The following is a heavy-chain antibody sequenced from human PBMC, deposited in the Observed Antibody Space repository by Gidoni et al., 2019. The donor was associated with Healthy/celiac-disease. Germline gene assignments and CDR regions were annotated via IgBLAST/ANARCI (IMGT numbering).Heavy chain of an antibody. CDR2: IYSGGST. V-gene: IGHV3-66*01. D-gene: IGHD5-18*01. Sequence: EVQLVESGGGLVQPGGSLRLSCAASGFTVSSNYMSWVRQAPGKGLEWVSVIYSGGSTYYADSVKGRFTISRDNSKNTLYLQMNSLRAEDTAVYYCAREKRYSYGYSYWGQGTLVTVSS. CDR3: AREKRYSYGYSY. J-gene: IGHJ4*02. CDR1: GFTVSSNY.